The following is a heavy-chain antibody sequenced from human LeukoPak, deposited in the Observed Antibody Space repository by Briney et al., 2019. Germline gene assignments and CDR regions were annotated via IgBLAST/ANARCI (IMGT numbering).Heavy chain of an antibody. CDR1: GFTFSSYS. V-gene: IGHV3-21*01. CDR3: ARMGSYHHPSYFDY. Sequence: GGSLRLSCAASGFTFSSYSMNWVRQAPPPGLDWVSSISSSSSYIYYADSVKGRFTISRDNAKNSLYLQMNSLRAEDTAVYYCARMGSYHHPSYFDYWGQGTLVTVSS. D-gene: IGHD1-26*01. J-gene: IGHJ4*02. CDR2: ISSSSSYI.